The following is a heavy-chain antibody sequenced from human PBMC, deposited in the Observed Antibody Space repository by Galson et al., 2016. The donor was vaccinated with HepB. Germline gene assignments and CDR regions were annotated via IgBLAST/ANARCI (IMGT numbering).Heavy chain of an antibody. V-gene: IGHV3-48*02. CDR2: ISSGSSTI. CDR3: ARGNNWNDASPRGHYYYGMDV. CDR1: GFTFSSYS. J-gene: IGHJ6*02. D-gene: IGHD1-1*01. Sequence: SLRLSCAASGFTFSSYSMNWVRQAPGKGLEWVSYISSGSSTIFYADSVKGRFPISRDRGKNSLVLQMNSLREEDTAVYYCARGNNWNDASPRGHYYYGMDVWGQGTTVTVSS.